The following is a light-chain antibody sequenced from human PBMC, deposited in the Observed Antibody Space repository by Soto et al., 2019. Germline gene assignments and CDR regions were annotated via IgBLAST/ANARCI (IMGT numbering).Light chain of an antibody. CDR3: QQRSNWPPT. CDR2: DAS. CDR1: QSVSSY. V-gene: IGKV3-11*01. Sequence: EIVLSQSPATLSLYPGEGATLSCRASQSVSSYLAWYQQKPGQAPRLLIYDASNRATGIPARFSGSGSGTDFTLTISSLEPEDFAVYYCQQRSNWPPTFGQGTKVDI. J-gene: IGKJ1*01.